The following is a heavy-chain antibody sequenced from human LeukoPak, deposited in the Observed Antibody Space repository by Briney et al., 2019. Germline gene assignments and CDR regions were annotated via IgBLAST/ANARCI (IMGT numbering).Heavy chain of an antibody. J-gene: IGHJ6*04. V-gene: IGHV1-2*05. D-gene: IGHD3-3*01. Sequence: APVKVTYKATGYTFNSDYMHWVGQAPEKEHEWMGRIKPNSGGTNYAQKFQGRVTMTRDASISTACMELSRLSTDVTGVDYCAREMLITIIGVVSISAGMNVWGKGTTVTVS. CDR3: AREMLITIIGVVSISAGMNV. CDR1: GYTFNSDY. CDR2: IKPNSGGT.